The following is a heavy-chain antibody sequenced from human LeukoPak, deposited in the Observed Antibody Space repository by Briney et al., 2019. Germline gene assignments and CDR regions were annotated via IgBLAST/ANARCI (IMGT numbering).Heavy chain of an antibody. CDR1: GYTFTIYG. D-gene: IGHD3-9*01. CDR2: ISAYNGNT. V-gene: IGHV1-18*01. CDR3: ARDSHYDILTGYYYYYGMDV. Sequence: ASVKVSCKASGYTFTIYGIRWVRQAPGQGLEWMGCISAYNGNTNYAQKLQGRVTMTTDTSTSTAYMELRSLRSDDTAVYYCARDSHYDILTGYYYYYGMDVWGRGTTVTVSS. J-gene: IGHJ6*02.